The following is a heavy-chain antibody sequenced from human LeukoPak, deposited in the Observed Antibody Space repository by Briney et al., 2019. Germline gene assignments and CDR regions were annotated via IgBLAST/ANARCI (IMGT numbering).Heavy chain of an antibody. CDR2: LYSGGST. D-gene: IGHD6-19*01. V-gene: IGHV4-59*08. CDR3: ARREAVTGTPRAWFDP. CDR1: GDSFSTYY. J-gene: IGHJ5*02. Sequence: SETLSLTCTVSGDSFSTYYWTWIRQPPGKGLEWIGYLYSGGSTNYNPSLKSRVTISLDTSKNQFSLELTSVTAADTAVYYCARREAVTGTPRAWFDPWGQGTLVTVSS.